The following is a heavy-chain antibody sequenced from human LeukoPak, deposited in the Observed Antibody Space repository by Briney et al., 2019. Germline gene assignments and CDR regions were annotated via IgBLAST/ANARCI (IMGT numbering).Heavy chain of an antibody. D-gene: IGHD2-15*01. CDR3: ARVVVAATDWFDP. CDR1: GGSSSGYY. V-gene: IGHV4-34*01. CDR2: IYHSGST. J-gene: IGHJ5*02. Sequence: SETLSLTCAVSGGSSSGYYWSWVRQPPPKGQEWIGEIYHSGSTNYNPSLKRRVTISLGTSTSQFSLKLSSVTAADTAVYYCARVVVAATDWFDPWGLGTLVTVSS.